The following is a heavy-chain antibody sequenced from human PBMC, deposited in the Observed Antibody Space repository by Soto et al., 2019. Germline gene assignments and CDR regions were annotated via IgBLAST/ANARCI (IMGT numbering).Heavy chain of an antibody. CDR2: MNPNSGNT. D-gene: IGHD5-18*01. V-gene: IGHV1-8*01. Sequence: QVQLVQSGAEVKKPGASVKVSCKASGYTFTSYDINWVRQATGQGLEWMGWMNPNSGNTGYAQKFQGRVTVTRNTSISTAYMELSSLRSEDTAVYYCARAGRGYSYGYSVYYYYGMDVWGQGTTVTVSS. J-gene: IGHJ6*02. CDR3: ARAGRGYSYGYSVYYYYGMDV. CDR1: GYTFTSYD.